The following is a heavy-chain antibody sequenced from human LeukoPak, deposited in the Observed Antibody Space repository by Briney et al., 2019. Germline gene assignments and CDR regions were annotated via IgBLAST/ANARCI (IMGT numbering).Heavy chain of an antibody. D-gene: IGHD6-19*01. CDR1: GYTLTELS. CDR2: FDPEDGET. Sequence: ASVKVSCKVSGYTLTELSMHWVRQAPGKGLEWMGGFDPEDGETIYAQKSQGRVTMTEDTSTDTAYMELSSLRSEDTAVYYCATETMYSSGWYRFDYWGQGTLVTVSS. J-gene: IGHJ4*02. CDR3: ATETMYSSGWYRFDY. V-gene: IGHV1-24*01.